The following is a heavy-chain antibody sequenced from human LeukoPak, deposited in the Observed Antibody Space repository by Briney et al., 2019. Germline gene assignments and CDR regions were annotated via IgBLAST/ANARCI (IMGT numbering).Heavy chain of an antibody. J-gene: IGHJ4*02. V-gene: IGHV1-69*04. Sequence: SVKVSCKASGGTFSSYTISWVRQAPGQGLEWMGRIIPILGIANCAQKFQGRVTITADKSTSTAYMELSSLRSEDTAVYYCARELVVATIKYFDYWGQGTLVTVSS. CDR1: GGTFSSYT. CDR3: ARELVVATIKYFDY. CDR2: IIPILGIA. D-gene: IGHD5-12*01.